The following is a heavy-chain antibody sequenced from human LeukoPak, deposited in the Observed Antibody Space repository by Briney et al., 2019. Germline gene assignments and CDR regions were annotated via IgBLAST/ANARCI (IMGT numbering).Heavy chain of an antibody. J-gene: IGHJ4*02. D-gene: IGHD6-13*01. CDR3: ARLLSTGYSSSWTTYDY. Sequence: ASVKVSCKASGYTFTSYYMHWVRQAPGQGLEWMGIINPSGGSTSYAQKFQGRVTMTRDMSTSTVYMELSSLRSEDTAVYYCARLLSTGYSSSWTTYDYWGQGTLVTVSS. CDR2: INPSGGST. CDR1: GYTFTSYY. V-gene: IGHV1-46*01.